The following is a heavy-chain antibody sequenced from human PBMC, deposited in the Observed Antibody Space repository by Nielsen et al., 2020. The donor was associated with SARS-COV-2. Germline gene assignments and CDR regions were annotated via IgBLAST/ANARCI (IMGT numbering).Heavy chain of an antibody. J-gene: IGHJ6*02. CDR1: GFTFNNYG. V-gene: IGHV3-30*03. CDR3: ARDLGVLMVYAIDYYYGMDV. CDR2: ISYEGSEK. Sequence: GESLKISCSASGFTFNNYGMYWVRQAPGKGLEWVASISYEGSEKYYADSLKGRFTISRDNAKNSLYLQMNSLRAEDTALYHCARDLGVLMVYAIDYYYGMDVWGQGTTVTVSS. D-gene: IGHD2-8*01.